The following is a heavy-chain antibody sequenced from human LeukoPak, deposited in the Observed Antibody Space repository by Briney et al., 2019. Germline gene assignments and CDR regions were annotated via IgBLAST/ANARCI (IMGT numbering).Heavy chain of an antibody. V-gene: IGHV3-7*01. Sequence: GGSLRLSCVGSGFTFSTYWMSWVRQAPGKGLEWVANIKEDGSEKDYVDSVKGRFTISRDNAKNSLYLQMNSLRAEDTAMYYCASSGGIGSYSFDYWGQGTLVTVSS. CDR3: ASSGGIGSYSFDY. CDR2: IKEDGSEK. D-gene: IGHD5-12*01. J-gene: IGHJ4*02. CDR1: GFTFSTYW.